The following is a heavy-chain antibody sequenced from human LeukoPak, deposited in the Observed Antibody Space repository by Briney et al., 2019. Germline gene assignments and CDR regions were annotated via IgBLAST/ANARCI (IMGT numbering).Heavy chain of an antibody. CDR1: GGSFSGYY. Sequence: PAETLSLTCAVYGGSFSGYYWTWIRQPPGKGLEWIGEINQSGSTNYKPSLKSRVTISVDTSKNQFSLMLSSVTAADTAVYYCARREFPLLGPYFFDYWGQGTLVTVSS. J-gene: IGHJ4*02. D-gene: IGHD7-27*01. V-gene: IGHV4-34*01. CDR2: INQSGST. CDR3: ARREFPLLGPYFFDY.